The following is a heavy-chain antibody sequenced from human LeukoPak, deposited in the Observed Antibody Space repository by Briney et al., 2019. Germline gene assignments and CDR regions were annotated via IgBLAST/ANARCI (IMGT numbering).Heavy chain of an antibody. V-gene: IGHV3-48*01. CDR2: IGIDSGNT. CDR3: ARDRNYAFDN. Sequence: SGGSLRLSCAASGFPFIEYSMNWVRQAPGKGLEWISYIGIDSGNTKYADSVRGRFTISADKAKNSLYLQMNSLRVEDTAVYYCARDRNYAFDNWGQGTLVSVSS. D-gene: IGHD1-7*01. J-gene: IGHJ4*02. CDR1: GFPFIEYS.